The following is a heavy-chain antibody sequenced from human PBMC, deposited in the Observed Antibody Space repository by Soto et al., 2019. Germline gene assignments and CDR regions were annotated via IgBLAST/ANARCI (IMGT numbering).Heavy chain of an antibody. J-gene: IGHJ4*02. Sequence: PGGSLRLSCAASGFTFDDYAMHWVRQAPGKGLEWVSGISWNSGSIGYADSVKGRFTISRDNAKNSLYLQMNSLRAEDTALYYCAKATVTKLFDYWGQGTLVTVSS. D-gene: IGHD4-4*01. CDR2: ISWNSGSI. V-gene: IGHV3-9*01. CDR3: AKATVTKLFDY. CDR1: GFTFDDYA.